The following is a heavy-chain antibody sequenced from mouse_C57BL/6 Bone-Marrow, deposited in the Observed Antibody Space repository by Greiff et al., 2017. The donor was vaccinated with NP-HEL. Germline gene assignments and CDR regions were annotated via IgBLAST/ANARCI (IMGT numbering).Heavy chain of an antibody. CDR3: ATTVVATSYWYFDV. J-gene: IGHJ1*03. CDR1: GYTFTDYN. Sequence: EVQLQQSGPELVKPGASVKIPCKASGYTFTDYNMDWVKQSPGKSLEWIGDINPNNGGTIYNQKFKGKATLTVDKSSSTAYMELRSLTSEDTAVYYGATTVVATSYWYFDVWGTGTTVTVSS. CDR2: INPNNGGT. D-gene: IGHD1-1*01. V-gene: IGHV1-18*01.